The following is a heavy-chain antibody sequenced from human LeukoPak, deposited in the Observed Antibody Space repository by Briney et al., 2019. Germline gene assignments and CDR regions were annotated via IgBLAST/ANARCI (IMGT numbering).Heavy chain of an antibody. CDR2: MNFNGGDS. D-gene: IGHD2-2*01. V-gene: IGHV1-2*02. CDR1: ASSFSGYY. CDR3: ARRGCSSTSCYKYYYGMDV. J-gene: IGHJ6*02. Sequence: GASVKVSCKASASSFSGYYIHWVRQAPGQGPEWMGWMNFNGGDSNSAQKFQGRVTMTRDTSISTAYMELSRLRSDDTAVYYCARRGCSSTSCYKYYYGMDVWGQGTTVTVSS.